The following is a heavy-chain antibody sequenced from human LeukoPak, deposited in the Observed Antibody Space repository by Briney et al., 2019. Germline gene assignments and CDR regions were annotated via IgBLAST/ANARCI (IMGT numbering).Heavy chain of an antibody. CDR3: ARGGIAVAGPLALTRSKASFQH. Sequence: SETLSLTCAVYGGSFSGYYWSWIRQPPGKGLEWIGEINHSGSTNYNPSLKSRVTISVDTSKNQFSLTLTSVTAADTAVYYCARGGIAVAGPLALTRSKASFQHWGQGTLVTVSS. V-gene: IGHV4-34*01. CDR2: INHSGST. CDR1: GGSFSGYY. D-gene: IGHD6-19*01. J-gene: IGHJ1*01.